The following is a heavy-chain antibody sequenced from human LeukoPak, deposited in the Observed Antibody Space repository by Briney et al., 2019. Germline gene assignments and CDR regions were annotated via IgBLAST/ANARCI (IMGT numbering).Heavy chain of an antibody. Sequence: SRTLSLTCAISGDSVSSNSAAWNWIRQSPSRGLEWLGRTYYRSKWYNDYAVSVKSRITINPDTSKNQFSLQLNSVTPEDTAVYYCARTHSSSWTTTGAFDYWGQGTLVTVSS. CDR2: TYYRSKWYN. CDR3: ARTHSSSWTTTGAFDY. CDR1: GDSVSSNSAA. J-gene: IGHJ4*02. D-gene: IGHD6-13*01. V-gene: IGHV6-1*01.